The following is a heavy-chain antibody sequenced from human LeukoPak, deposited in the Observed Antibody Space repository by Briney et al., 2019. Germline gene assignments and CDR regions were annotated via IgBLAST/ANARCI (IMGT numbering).Heavy chain of an antibody. CDR3: ARDGSGSYSASFDY. V-gene: IGHV3-11*04. J-gene: IGHJ4*02. CDR1: EFTFSDYY. Sequence: GGSLRLSCTVSEFTFSDYYMSWIRQAPGKGLKWVSYIVSSGSVKYYADSVKGRFTISRDNAKNSLYLQMNSLRAEDTAVYYCARDGSGSYSASFDYWGQGTLVTVSS. D-gene: IGHD3-10*01. CDR2: IVSSGSVK.